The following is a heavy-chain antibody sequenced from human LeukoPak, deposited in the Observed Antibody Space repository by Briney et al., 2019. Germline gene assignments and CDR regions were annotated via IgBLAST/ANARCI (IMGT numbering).Heavy chain of an antibody. V-gene: IGHV4-59*02. CDR1: GASVTSYY. CDR3: ARRRPIVGATDY. J-gene: IGHJ4*02. Sequence: SETLSLTCTVSGASVTSYYWSWIRQPPGKGLEWIGYIYYSGSTNYNPSLKSRVTISVDTSKNQFSLKLSSVTAADTAVYYCARRRPIVGATDYWGQGTLVTVSS. CDR2: IYYSGST. D-gene: IGHD1-26*01.